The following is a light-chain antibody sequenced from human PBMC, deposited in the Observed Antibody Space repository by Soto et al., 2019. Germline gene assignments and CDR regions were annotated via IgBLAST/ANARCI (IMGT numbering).Light chain of an antibody. CDR2: DVS. J-gene: IGLJ3*02. V-gene: IGLV2-14*01. CDR1: SSDVGDYRY. Sequence: QSALTQPASVSGSPGQSVTISCTETSSDVGDYRYISWYQQRPGKAPKFLIYDVSTRPSGVSNRFSGSKSGNTASLTISGLRAEDEADYYCSAYTSIKTWVFGGGTQLTVL. CDR3: SAYTSIKTWV.